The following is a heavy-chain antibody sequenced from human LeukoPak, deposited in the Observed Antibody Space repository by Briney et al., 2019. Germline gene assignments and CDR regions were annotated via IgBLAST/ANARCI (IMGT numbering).Heavy chain of an antibody. CDR3: ARTGGYYRVFDY. D-gene: IGHD3-3*01. CDR1: GYTFTSYA. CDR2: INAGNGNT. V-gene: IGHV1-3*01. J-gene: IGHJ4*02. Sequence: ASVKVSCKASGYTFTSYAMHWVRQAPGQRLEWMGWINAGNGNTKYSQKFQGRVTITRDTSASTAYMELSSLRSEDTAVYYCARTGGYYRVFDYRGQGTLVTVSS.